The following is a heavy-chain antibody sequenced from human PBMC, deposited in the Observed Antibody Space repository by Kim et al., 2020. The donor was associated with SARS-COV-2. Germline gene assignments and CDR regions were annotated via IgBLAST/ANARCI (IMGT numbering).Heavy chain of an antibody. Sequence: ASVKVSCKASGYTFTSYYMHWVRQAPGQGLEWMGIINPSGGSTSYAQKFQGRVTMTRDTSTSTVYMELSSLRSEDTAVYYCARWFGEFIHPNYYYYYGMDVWGQGTTVTVSS. D-gene: IGHD3-10*01. V-gene: IGHV1-46*01. CDR3: ARWFGEFIHPNYYYYYGMDV. CDR1: GYTFTSYY. J-gene: IGHJ6*02. CDR2: INPSGGST.